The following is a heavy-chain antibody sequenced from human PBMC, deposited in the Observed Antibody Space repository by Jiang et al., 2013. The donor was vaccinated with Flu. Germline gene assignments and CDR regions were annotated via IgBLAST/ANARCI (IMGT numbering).Heavy chain of an antibody. CDR1: GGFSHYA. D-gene: IGHD3-3*01. CDR2: IIPSFGTP. CDR3: ARAINTITIIPWGT. J-gene: IGHJ5*02. Sequence: GAEVKKPGSSVKVSCKASGGFSHYAISWVRQAPGHGLEWMGEIIPSFGTPNYAQKFQGRVTITADESTSTAYVELSSLRSEDTAVYFCARAINTITIIPWGTWGQGTLVTVSS. V-gene: IGHV1-69*01.